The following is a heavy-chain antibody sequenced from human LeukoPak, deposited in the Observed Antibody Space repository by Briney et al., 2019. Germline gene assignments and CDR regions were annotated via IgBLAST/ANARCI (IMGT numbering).Heavy chain of an antibody. CDR2: IRYDGSNK. V-gene: IGHV3-30*02. CDR3: AKDVVPMVRGVIFYFDY. CDR1: GFIFSTFG. Sequence: GGSLRLSCVASGFIFSTFGMHWVRQAPGKGLEWVAFIRYDGSNKYYADSVKGRFTISRDNSKNTLYLQMNSLRAEDTAVYYCAKDVVPMVRGVIFYFDYWGQGTLVTVSS. D-gene: IGHD3-10*01. J-gene: IGHJ4*02.